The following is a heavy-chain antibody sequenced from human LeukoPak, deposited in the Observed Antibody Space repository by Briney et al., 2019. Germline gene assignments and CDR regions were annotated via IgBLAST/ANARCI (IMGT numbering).Heavy chain of an antibody. CDR2: INSDGSTA. Sequence: GGSLRLSCAASGFTFSNYWMHWVRQAPGKGLVWVSRINSDGSTATYADSVKGRFTTSRDNAKKTLYVQVNSLRAEDTAVYYCAREVGGNLGDAFDIWGQGTMVTVSS. V-gene: IGHV3-74*03. CDR3: AREVGGNLGDAFDI. J-gene: IGHJ3*02. CDR1: GFTFSNYW. D-gene: IGHD4-23*01.